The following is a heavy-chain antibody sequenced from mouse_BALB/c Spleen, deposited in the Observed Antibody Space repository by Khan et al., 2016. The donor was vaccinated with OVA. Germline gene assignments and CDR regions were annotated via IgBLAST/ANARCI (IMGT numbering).Heavy chain of an antibody. J-gene: IGHJ3*01. CDR1: GYIFTSYW. D-gene: IGHD2-1*01. CDR2: IYPGTGST. Sequence: QVQLKQSGGDLVRPGASVKLSCKTSGYIFTSYWIHWVKQWSGQGLEWIARIYPGTGSTYYNENFKDKATLTADKTSSTAYMQLGSLKSEDSAVYHCARGGGCGNYFAYWGQGTLVTVSA. V-gene: IGHV1S132*01. CDR3: ARGGGCGNYFAY.